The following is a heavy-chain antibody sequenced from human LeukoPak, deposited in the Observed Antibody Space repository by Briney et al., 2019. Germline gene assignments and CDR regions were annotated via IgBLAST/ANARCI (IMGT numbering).Heavy chain of an antibody. CDR1: GFTVSSNY. CDR2: IYSGGST. CDR3: ARVPTTVTTVDFDY. J-gene: IGHJ4*02. Sequence: GGSLRLSCAASGFTVSSNYMSWVRQAPGKGLEWVSVIYSGGSTYYADSVKGRFTISRDNSKNTLYLQMNSLRAEDTAVYYCARVPTTVTTVDFDYWGQGTLVTVSS. V-gene: IGHV3-53*01. D-gene: IGHD4-17*01.